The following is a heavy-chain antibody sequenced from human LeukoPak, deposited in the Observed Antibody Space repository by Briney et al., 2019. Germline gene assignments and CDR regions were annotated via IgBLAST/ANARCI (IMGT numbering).Heavy chain of an antibody. Sequence: GGSLRLSWAASGFTSSNAWMSWVRQAPGKGLEWVGRIKSKTDGGTTDYAAPVKGRFTISRDDSKNTLYLQMNSLKTEDTAVYYCTTVKRHCSSTSCYGYAFDIWGQGTMVTVSS. D-gene: IGHD2-2*01. CDR3: TTVKRHCSSTSCYGYAFDI. J-gene: IGHJ3*02. CDR1: GFTSSNAW. V-gene: IGHV3-15*01. CDR2: IKSKTDGGTT.